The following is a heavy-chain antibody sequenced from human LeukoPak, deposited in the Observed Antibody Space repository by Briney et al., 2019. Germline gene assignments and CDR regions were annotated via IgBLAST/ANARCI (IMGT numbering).Heavy chain of an antibody. CDR1: GFKFSDFW. Sequence: PGGSLRLSCAASGFKFSDFWMTWVRQTPGKGLEWVANIKEDGSEEYHVDSVRGRFTISRDNTKSSLFLQMNSLRGDDTAVYYCARETPRRGETRDGYRWGQGTLVTVSS. V-gene: IGHV3-7*01. CDR3: ARETPRRGETRDGYR. CDR2: IKEDGSEE. D-gene: IGHD5-24*01. J-gene: IGHJ4*02.